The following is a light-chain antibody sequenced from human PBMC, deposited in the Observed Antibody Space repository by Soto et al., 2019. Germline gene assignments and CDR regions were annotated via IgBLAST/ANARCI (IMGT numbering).Light chain of an antibody. CDR1: ESISRW. Sequence: IQMTQSPSTLSAPVGDRVTITCRASESISRWLDWYQQKPGKAPKVLIYDASSLESGVPSRFSGSGSGTEFTLTISSLQSDDFATYYCQQYYSYSPITFGQGTRLETK. J-gene: IGKJ5*01. V-gene: IGKV1-5*01. CDR2: DAS. CDR3: QQYYSYSPIT.